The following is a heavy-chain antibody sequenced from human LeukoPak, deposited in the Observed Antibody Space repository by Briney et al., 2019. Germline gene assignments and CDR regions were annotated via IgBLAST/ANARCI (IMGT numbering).Heavy chain of an antibody. V-gene: IGHV3-23*01. CDR3: AKHIVVSDYFDY. D-gene: IGHD2-21*01. CDR1: GFTFSSSA. CDR2: ISGSGGHT. Sequence: PGGSLRLSCTASGFTFSSSAMSWVRQAPGKGLEWVSGISGSGGHTYYADSVKGRFTISRDNSKNTLYLQMNSLRAEDTAVYYCAKHIVVSDYFDYWGQGTLVTVSS. J-gene: IGHJ4*02.